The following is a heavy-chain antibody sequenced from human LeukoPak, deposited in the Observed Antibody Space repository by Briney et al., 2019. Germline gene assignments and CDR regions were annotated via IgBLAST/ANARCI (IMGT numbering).Heavy chain of an antibody. Sequence: SETLSLTCTVSGVSITLYYWTWIRQSPKKGLEWIGGISNSGSNYNPSLSSRLTISTDTSKNHFSLRLTSVSAADTAVYYCARGNYDILSDYSLYSPRGGFDHWGQGILVTVSS. D-gene: IGHD3-9*01. CDR3: ARGNYDILSDYSLYSPRGGFDH. J-gene: IGHJ4*02. CDR1: GVSITLYY. V-gene: IGHV4-59*01. CDR2: ISNSGS.